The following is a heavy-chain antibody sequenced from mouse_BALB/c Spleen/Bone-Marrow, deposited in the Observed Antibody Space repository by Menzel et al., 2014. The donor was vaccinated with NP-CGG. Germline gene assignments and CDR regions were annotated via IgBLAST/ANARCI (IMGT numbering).Heavy chain of an antibody. CDR2: ISSGGSYT. D-gene: IGHD1-1*01. Sequence: EVHLVESGGDLVKPVGSLKLSCAASGFTFSSYGMSWVRQTPDKRLEWVATISSGGSYTYYPDSAKGRFTISRDNAKNTLYLQMSSLKSEDTAMYYCASTITTVVAEDAMDYWGQGTSVTVSS. J-gene: IGHJ4*01. V-gene: IGHV5-6*01. CDR3: ASTITTVVAEDAMDY. CDR1: GFTFSSYG.